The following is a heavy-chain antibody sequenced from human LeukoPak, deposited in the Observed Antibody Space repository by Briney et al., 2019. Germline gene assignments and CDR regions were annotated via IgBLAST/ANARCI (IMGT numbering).Heavy chain of an antibody. D-gene: IGHD2-15*01. CDR3: ARHVFVRYCSGGSCYFDF. V-gene: IGHV4-39*01. CDR1: DDSISSSSFY. J-gene: IGHJ4*02. Sequence: PSETLSLTCTVSDDSISSSSFYWGWIRQPPGKGLEWIGSIYYSGSTYYNPSLKSRVTISVGTSKNQFSLRLSSVTAADTAMYYCARHVFVRYCSGGSCYFDFWGQGALVTVSS. CDR2: IYYSGST.